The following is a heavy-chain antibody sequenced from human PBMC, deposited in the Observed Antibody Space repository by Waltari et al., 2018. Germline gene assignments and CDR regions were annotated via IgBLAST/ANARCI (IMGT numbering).Heavy chain of an antibody. CDR3: VKDSQKWVQRENWFDL. V-gene: IGHV3-23*01. Sequence: QLLESGGGLVQPGGSLRLWFAASGFLFSNYAMSGVRQAPGKGLEWVAGLSYTGGSTYYADSTRGRFTISRDDSKKTLFLQIHSLRAEDTALYYCVKDSQKWVQRENWFDLWGQGTLVTVSS. J-gene: IGHJ5*02. D-gene: IGHD1-26*01. CDR2: LSYTGGST. CDR1: GFLFSNYA.